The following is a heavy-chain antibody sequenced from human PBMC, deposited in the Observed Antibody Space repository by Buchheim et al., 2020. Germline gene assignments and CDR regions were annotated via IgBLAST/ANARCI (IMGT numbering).Heavy chain of an antibody. V-gene: IGHV1-69*01. Sequence: QVQLVQSGTEVKKPGSSVKVSCKASGGSFSSYTTTWVRQAPGRGLEWMGGIIPIFGTTNYPQKFHGRVTITADESTATAYMELSSLTSEDTAVYYCAREALSGTSSGNYWGQGTL. J-gene: IGHJ4*02. CDR3: AREALSGTSSGNY. CDR1: GGSFSSYT. D-gene: IGHD6-6*01. CDR2: IIPIFGTT.